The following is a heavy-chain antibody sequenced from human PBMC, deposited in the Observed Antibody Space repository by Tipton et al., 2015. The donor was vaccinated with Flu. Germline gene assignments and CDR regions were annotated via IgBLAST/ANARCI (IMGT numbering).Heavy chain of an antibody. J-gene: IGHJ4*02. D-gene: IGHD3-10*01. CDR2: TTYSGTT. Sequence: TLSLTCTVSGDSMGTYSWSWIRQPPGKGLEWIGYTTYSGTTSYNPSLQSRVSISIDTSKNQFSLKLSSVTAADTAVYYCARASGSGTYVIFDYWGQGTLVTVSS. CDR3: ARASGSGTYVIFDY. CDR1: GDSMGTYS. V-gene: IGHV4-59*08.